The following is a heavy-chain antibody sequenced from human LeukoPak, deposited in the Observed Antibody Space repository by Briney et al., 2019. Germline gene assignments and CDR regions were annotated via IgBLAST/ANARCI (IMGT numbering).Heavy chain of an antibody. V-gene: IGHV3-74*01. CDR1: GFTFSSYW. CDR2: INRDGTTT. Sequence: QPGGSLRLSCAASGFTFSSYWMHWVRQAPGMGLVWVARINRDGTTTSYTDSVKGRFTISRDNAKNTLFLQMNSLRAEDTAVYYCARAGLGTSSGWHGDWFDPWGRGTLVTVSS. D-gene: IGHD6-19*01. J-gene: IGHJ5*02. CDR3: ARAGLGTSSGWHGDWFDP.